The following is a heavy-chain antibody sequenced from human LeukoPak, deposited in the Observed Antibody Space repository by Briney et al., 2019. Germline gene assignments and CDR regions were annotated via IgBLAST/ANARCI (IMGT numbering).Heavy chain of an antibody. CDR2: IYSGGST. Sequence: GGSLRLPCAASGSSVRTGSSYMYWVRQAPGKGLEWVSLIYSGGSTSYADSVKGRFTISSDNSKNTLYLEMSSLRTDDTAIYYCARDHDLWGQGILVTVSS. CDR1: GSSVRTGSSY. CDR3: ARDHDL. J-gene: IGHJ5*02. V-gene: IGHV3-53*01.